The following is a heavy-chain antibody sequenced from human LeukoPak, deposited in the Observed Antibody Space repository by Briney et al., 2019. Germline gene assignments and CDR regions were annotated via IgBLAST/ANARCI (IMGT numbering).Heavy chain of an antibody. D-gene: IGHD6-13*01. Sequence: GGSLRLSCAASGFTFNDYYMSWIRQAPGKGLEWISYLGSSCDSINYAASVKGRFTISRDNAKNSLSLQMNSLRAEDTAVYYCARGRTSGSSWPFDYWGQGTPVTVSS. CDR2: LGSSCDSI. CDR3: ARGRTSGSSWPFDY. J-gene: IGHJ4*02. CDR1: GFTFNDYY. V-gene: IGHV3-11*06.